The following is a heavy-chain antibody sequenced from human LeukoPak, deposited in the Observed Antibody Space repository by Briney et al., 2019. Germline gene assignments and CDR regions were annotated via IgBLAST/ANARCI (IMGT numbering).Heavy chain of an antibody. Sequence: GGSLRLSCAASGFTFSSYAMTWVRQAPGKGLEWVSVISGSGGSTYYADSVKGRITISRDNSKNTLYLQMNSLRADDTAVYYCAKSKDGIAAAYYYYYYMDVWGKGTTVTVSS. CDR1: GFTFSSYA. V-gene: IGHV3-23*01. D-gene: IGHD6-13*01. CDR3: AKSKDGIAAAYYYYYYMDV. J-gene: IGHJ6*03. CDR2: ISGSGGST.